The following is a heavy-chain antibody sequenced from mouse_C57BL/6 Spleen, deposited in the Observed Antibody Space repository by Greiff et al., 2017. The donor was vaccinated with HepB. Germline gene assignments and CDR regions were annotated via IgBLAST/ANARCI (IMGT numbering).Heavy chain of an antibody. Sequence: VQLQQPGAELVKPGASVKLSCKASGYTFTSYWMHWVKQRPGQGLEWIGMIHPNSGSTNYNEKFKSKATLTVDKSSSTAYMQLSSLTSEDSAVYYCADTTVVAHWYFDVWGTGTTVTVSS. CDR1: GYTFTSYW. CDR2: IHPNSGST. CDR3: ADTTVVAHWYFDV. V-gene: IGHV1-64*01. J-gene: IGHJ1*03. D-gene: IGHD1-1*01.